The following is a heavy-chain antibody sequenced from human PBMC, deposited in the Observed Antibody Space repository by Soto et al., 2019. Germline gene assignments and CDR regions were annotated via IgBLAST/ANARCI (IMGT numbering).Heavy chain of an antibody. CDR1: GGTFSSYA. D-gene: IGHD2-15*01. CDR2: IIPIFGTA. V-gene: IGHV1-69*13. Sequence: ASVKVSCKASGGTFSSYAISWVRQAPGQGLEWMGGIIPIFGTANYAQKFQGRVTITADESTSTAYMELSSLRSEDTAVYYCARDLLSCSGGSCYSGGYYYYGMDVWGQGTTVTVSS. CDR3: ARDLLSCSGGSCYSGGYYYYGMDV. J-gene: IGHJ6*02.